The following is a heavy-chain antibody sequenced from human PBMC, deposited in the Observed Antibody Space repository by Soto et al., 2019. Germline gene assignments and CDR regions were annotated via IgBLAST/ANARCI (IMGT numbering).Heavy chain of an antibody. CDR2: IIPIFGTA. J-gene: IGHJ6*02. Sequence: GAPVKVSSKAPGATFSSYAISGVRQAPGQGLEWMGGIIPIFGTANYAQKFQGRVTITADESTSTAYMELSSLRSEDTAVYYCARGQGYCSGGSCYSGDYYYGMDVWGQGTTVTVSS. CDR1: GATFSSYA. V-gene: IGHV1-69*13. D-gene: IGHD2-15*01. CDR3: ARGQGYCSGGSCYSGDYYYGMDV.